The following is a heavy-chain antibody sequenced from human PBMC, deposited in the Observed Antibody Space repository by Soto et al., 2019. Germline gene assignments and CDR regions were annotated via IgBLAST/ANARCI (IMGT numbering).Heavy chain of an antibody. CDR1: GFTFSSYS. CDR2: IHSSSSTI. D-gene: IGHD4-4*01. J-gene: IGHJ4*02. Sequence: GGSVRLSCAASGFTFSSYSMSWVRQAPGKGLQWVSYIHSSSSTIKYADSVKGRFTISRDNAKNSLYLQMNSLRDEDTAVYYCAKITTSNYGPFDYWGQGTLVTVSS. V-gene: IGHV3-48*02. CDR3: AKITTSNYGPFDY.